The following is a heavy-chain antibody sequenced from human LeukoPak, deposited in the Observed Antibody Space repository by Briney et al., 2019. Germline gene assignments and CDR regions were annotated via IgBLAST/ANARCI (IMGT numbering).Heavy chain of an antibody. V-gene: IGHV3-30-3*01. CDR3: ARDTSRVVAASTYYFDY. Sequence: GRSLRLSCVASGFTVTSYAMHWVRQAPGKGLEWVAVISYDGGTKYYADSVKGRFTISRDNSKNTLYLQMNSLRAEDTAVYYCARDTSRVVAASTYYFDYWGQGTLVTVSS. CDR1: GFTVTSYA. CDR2: ISYDGGTK. D-gene: IGHD2-15*01. J-gene: IGHJ4*02.